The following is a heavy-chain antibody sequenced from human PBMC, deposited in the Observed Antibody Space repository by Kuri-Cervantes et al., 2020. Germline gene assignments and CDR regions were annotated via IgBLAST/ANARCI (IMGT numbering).Heavy chain of an antibody. Sequence: SETLSLTCTVSGVSVSDHDYYWAWIRQSPGQGLEWIGYMHYTGISYYNPSLRSRLTISVDTSKNQFSLRSTSVTAADTAVYYCARGRRGNCSGATCFDDTSYYYYYMDAWGRGTTVTVSS. CDR3: ARGRRGNCSGATCFDDTSYYYYYMDA. D-gene: IGHD2-2*01. V-gene: IGHV4-30-4*08. CDR1: GVSVSDHDYY. J-gene: IGHJ6*03. CDR2: MHYTGIS.